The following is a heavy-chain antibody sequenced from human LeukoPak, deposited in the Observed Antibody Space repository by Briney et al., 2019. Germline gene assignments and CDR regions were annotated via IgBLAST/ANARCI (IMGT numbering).Heavy chain of an antibody. D-gene: IGHD3-22*01. CDR1: GFTFSNYG. V-gene: IGHV3-30*02. J-gene: IGHJ4*02. CDR3: AKDAPPHYYDSSGTYVDY. Sequence: PGGSLRLSCAASGFTFSNYGLNWVRLAPGKGLEWVAFIRYDGTNKYYADSVKGRFTISRDNSKNTLYLQMNSLRPEDTAVYYCAKDAPPHYYDSSGTYVDYWGQGTLVTVSS. CDR2: IRYDGTNK.